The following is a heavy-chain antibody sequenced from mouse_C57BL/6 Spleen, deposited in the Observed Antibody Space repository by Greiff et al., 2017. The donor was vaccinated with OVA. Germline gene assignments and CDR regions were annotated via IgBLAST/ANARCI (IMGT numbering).Heavy chain of an antibody. Sequence: QVQLKQSGPELVKPGASVKISCKASGYAFSSSWMNWVKQRPGKGLAWIGRIYPGDGDTNYNGKFKGMATLTADKSSSTAYMQLSSLTSEASAVYSCARVYGNPRGYFDYWGQGTTVTVSS. V-gene: IGHV1-82*01. CDR3: ARVYGNPRGYFDY. CDR1: GYAFSSSW. CDR2: IYPGDGDT. J-gene: IGHJ2*01. D-gene: IGHD2-1*01.